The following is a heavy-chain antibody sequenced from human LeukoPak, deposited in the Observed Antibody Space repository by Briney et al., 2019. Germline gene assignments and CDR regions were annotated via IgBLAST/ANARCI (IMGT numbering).Heavy chain of an antibody. D-gene: IGHD3-22*01. CDR3: ARDLRRYYDSSGFLDY. CDR2: INAGNGNT. Sequence: GASVKVSCKASGYTFTSYAMHWVRQAPGQRLEWMGWINAGNGNTKYSQKFQGRVTITRDTSASTAYMELSSLRSEDTAVYYCARDLRRYYDSSGFLDYWGQGTLVTVSS. CDR1: GYTFTSYA. J-gene: IGHJ4*02. V-gene: IGHV1-3*01.